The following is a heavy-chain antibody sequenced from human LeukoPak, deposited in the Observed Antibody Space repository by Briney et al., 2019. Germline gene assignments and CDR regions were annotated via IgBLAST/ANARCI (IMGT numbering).Heavy chain of an antibody. Sequence: SETLSLTCTVSGGSISSYHWSWIRQPPGKGLEWIGYIYYSGSTNYNPSLKSRLTISGDTSKNQFSLKLNSVTAADTAVYYCARGGSRTVIDYWGQGTLVTVSS. D-gene: IGHD1-14*01. V-gene: IGHV4-59*01. CDR2: IYYSGST. CDR1: GGSISSYH. CDR3: ARGGSRTVIDY. J-gene: IGHJ4*02.